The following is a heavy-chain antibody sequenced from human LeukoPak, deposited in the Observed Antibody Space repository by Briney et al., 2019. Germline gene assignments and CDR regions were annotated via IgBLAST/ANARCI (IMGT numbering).Heavy chain of an antibody. V-gene: IGHV3-21*01. D-gene: IGHD1-1*01. J-gene: IGHJ4*02. CDR2: ISSSSSYI. CDR1: GFTFSSYS. Sequence: GGSLRLSCAASGFTFSSYSMNWVRQAPGKGLEWVSSISSSSSYIYYADSAKGRFTISRDNAKNSLYLQMNSLRAEDTAVYYCARDDLSNSPPRNYWGEGTLVTVSS. CDR3: ARDDLSNSPPRNY.